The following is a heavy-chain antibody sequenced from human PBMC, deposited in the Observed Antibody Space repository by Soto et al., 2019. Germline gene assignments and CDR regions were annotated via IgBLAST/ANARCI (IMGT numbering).Heavy chain of an antibody. Sequence: GGSLRLSCAASGFTFSSYAMSWVRQAPGKGLEWVSGISGSGGSTNYADSVKGRFTISRDNSKNTLYLQMNSLRAEDTAVYYCARDYLVVPHRVIDYWGQGTLVTVS. D-gene: IGHD2-2*01. V-gene: IGHV3-23*01. CDR3: ARDYLVVPHRVIDY. CDR2: ISGSGGST. CDR1: GFTFSSYA. J-gene: IGHJ4*02.